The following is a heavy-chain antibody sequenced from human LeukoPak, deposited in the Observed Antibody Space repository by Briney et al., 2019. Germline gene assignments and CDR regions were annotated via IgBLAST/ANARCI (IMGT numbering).Heavy chain of an antibody. V-gene: IGHV4-38-2*02. CDR1: GYSITSGYY. Sequence: PSETLSLTCTVSGYSITSGYYWGWIQQPPGKGLEWIGSIYHSGSTFYNPSLKSRVTISVDTSKNQFSLKLSSVTAADTAVYYCARTYLEWSDVNWFDPWGQGTLVTVSS. D-gene: IGHD3-3*01. CDR2: IYHSGST. CDR3: ARTYLEWSDVNWFDP. J-gene: IGHJ5*02.